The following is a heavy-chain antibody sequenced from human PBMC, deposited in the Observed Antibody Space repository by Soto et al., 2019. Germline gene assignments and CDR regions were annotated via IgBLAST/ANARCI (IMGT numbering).Heavy chain of an antibody. CDR2: IYYSGST. J-gene: IGHJ5*02. CDR1: GGSISSYY. Sequence: SETLSLTCTVSGGSISSYYWSWIRQPPGKGLEWIGYIYYSGSTNYNPSLKSRVTISVDTSKNQFSLKLSSVTAADTAVYYCARDQVTIFGVVPTGCFDPWGQGTLVTVSS. V-gene: IGHV4-59*01. CDR3: ARDQVTIFGVVPTGCFDP. D-gene: IGHD3-3*01.